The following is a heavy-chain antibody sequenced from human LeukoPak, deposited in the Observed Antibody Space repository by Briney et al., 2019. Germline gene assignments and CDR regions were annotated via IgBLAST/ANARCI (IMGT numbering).Heavy chain of an antibody. V-gene: IGHV3-48*02. D-gene: IGHD4-17*01. Sequence: GGSLRLSCAASGFSFRTHSMNGVRQAPGRGLEWISYISGSTFIIYYADSVKGRFSVSRDNAKDSLYLQMNRLRDEDTAVYYCARNPVTPGKGGPFDYWGQGTLVTVSS. CDR1: GFSFRTHS. J-gene: IGHJ4*02. CDR3: ARNPVTPGKGGPFDY. CDR2: ISGSTFII.